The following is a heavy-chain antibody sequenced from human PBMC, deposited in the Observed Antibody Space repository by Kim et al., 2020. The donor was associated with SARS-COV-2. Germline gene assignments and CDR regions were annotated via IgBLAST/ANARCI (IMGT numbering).Heavy chain of an antibody. J-gene: IGHJ4*02. Sequence: GGSLRLSCAASGFTFSNAWMSWVRQAPGKGLEWVGRIKSKTDGGTTDYAAPVKGTFTISRDDSKNTLYLQVNSLKTEDTAVYYCTTLHYYGSHTYNYWGQATLVTFSS. CDR2: IKSKTDGGTT. CDR1: GFTFSNAW. V-gene: IGHV3-15*01. CDR3: TTLHYYGSHTYNY. D-gene: IGHD3-10*01.